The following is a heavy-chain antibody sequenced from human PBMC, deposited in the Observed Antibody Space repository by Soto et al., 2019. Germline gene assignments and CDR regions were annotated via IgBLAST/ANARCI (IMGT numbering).Heavy chain of an antibody. CDR3: ARVWIRVDLTSDIAWYFDL. J-gene: IGHJ2*01. CDR2: IYHSGST. Sequence: QVQLQESGPGLVKPSGTLSLTCAVSGGSISSSNWWSWVRQPPGKGLEWIGEIYHSGSTNYNPSLKSRVTISADESKNQFSLKLSSVTAADTAVYYCARVWIRVDLTSDIAWYFDLWGRGTLVTVSS. V-gene: IGHV4-4*02. D-gene: IGHD3-3*01. CDR1: GGSISSSNW.